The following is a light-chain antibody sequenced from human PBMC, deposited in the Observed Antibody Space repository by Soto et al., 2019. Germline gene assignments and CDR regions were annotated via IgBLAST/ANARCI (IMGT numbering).Light chain of an antibody. J-gene: IGKJ5*01. V-gene: IGKV2-28*01. CDR1: QILLHSNGYNY. CDR3: QQYGTTRIT. Sequence: DIVMTQSPLSLPVTPVDPASISFRSSQILLHSNGYNYLDWYLQKPGQSPQLLIYLGSNRASGVPDRFSGSGSETDFTLTISRLEPEDFAVYYCQQYGTTRITFGQGTRLEIK. CDR2: LGS.